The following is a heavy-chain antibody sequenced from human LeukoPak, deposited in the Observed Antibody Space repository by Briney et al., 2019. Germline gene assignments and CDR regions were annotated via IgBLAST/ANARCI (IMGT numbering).Heavy chain of an antibody. CDR3: ARVYYDILTGYYDYFDY. V-gene: IGHV1-18*01. D-gene: IGHD3-9*01. CDR1: GGTFSSYA. CDR2: ISAYNGNT. Sequence: ASVKVSCKASGGTFSSYAISWVRQAPGQGLEWMGWISAYNGNTNYAQKLQGRVTMTTDTSTSTAYMELRSLRSDDTAVYYCARVYYDILTGYYDYFDYWGQGTLVTVSS. J-gene: IGHJ4*02.